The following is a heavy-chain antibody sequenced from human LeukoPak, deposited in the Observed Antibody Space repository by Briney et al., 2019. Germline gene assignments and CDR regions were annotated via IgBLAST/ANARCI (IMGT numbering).Heavy chain of an antibody. V-gene: IGHV3-23*01. CDR3: AKDYDSSGYPISGFDP. CDR1: GFTFSSYA. D-gene: IGHD3-22*01. CDR2: ISGSGGST. J-gene: IGHJ5*02. Sequence: GGFLRLSCAASGFTFSSYAMSWVRQAPGKGLEWVSAISGSGGSTYYADSVKGRFTISRDNSKNTLYMQMNSLRAEDTAVYYCAKDYDSSGYPISGFDPWGQGTLVTVSS.